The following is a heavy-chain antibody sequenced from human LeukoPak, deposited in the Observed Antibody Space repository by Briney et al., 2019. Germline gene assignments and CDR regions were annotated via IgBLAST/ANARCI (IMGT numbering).Heavy chain of an antibody. CDR1: GFTFSSYS. D-gene: IGHD1-1*01. CDR3: ARGARYNWNDEDLWY. J-gene: IGHJ4*02. V-gene: IGHV3-48*02. CDR2: ISSSSTTI. Sequence: GGSLRLSCAASGFTFSSYSMNWVRQAPGKGPEWVSYISSSSTTIYYADSVKGRFTISRDNAKNSLYLQMNSLRDDDTAVYYCARGARYNWNDEDLWYWGQGTLVTVSS.